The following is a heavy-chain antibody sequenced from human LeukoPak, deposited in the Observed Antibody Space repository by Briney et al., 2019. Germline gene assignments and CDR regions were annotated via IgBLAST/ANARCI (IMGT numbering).Heavy chain of an antibody. CDR1: GFTFSSYE. CDR3: ARGRGSSSSWYGDY. V-gene: IGHV3-48*03. J-gene: IGHJ4*02. Sequence: GGSLRLSCAASGFTFSSYEMNWVRQAPGKWLEWVSYISSSGSTIYYADSVKGRFTISRDNAKNSLYLQMNSLRAEDTAVYYCARGRGSSSSWYGDYWGQGTLVTVSS. CDR2: ISSSGSTI. D-gene: IGHD6-13*01.